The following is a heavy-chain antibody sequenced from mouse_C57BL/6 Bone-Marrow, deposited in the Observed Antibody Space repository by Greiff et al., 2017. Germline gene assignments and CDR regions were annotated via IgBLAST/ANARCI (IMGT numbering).Heavy chain of an antibody. J-gene: IGHJ4*01. Sequence: QVHVKQSGAELARPGASVKMSCKASGYTFTSYTMHWVKQRPGQGLEWIGYINPSSGYTKYNQKFKDKATLTADNSSSTAYMQLSSLTSADSAVYYCAYYGSRAMDYRGQGTSVTVSS. CDR2: INPSSGYT. CDR3: AYYGSRAMDY. D-gene: IGHD1-1*01. V-gene: IGHV1-4*01. CDR1: GYTFTSYT.